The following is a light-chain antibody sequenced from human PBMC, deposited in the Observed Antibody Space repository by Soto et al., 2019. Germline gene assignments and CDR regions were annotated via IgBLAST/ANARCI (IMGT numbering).Light chain of an antibody. CDR3: QQYNSYLT. CDR2: DAS. CDR1: QSISSW. V-gene: IGKV1-5*01. J-gene: IGKJ4*01. Sequence: DIQMTQSPSTLSASLGDRVTITCRASQSISSWLAWYQQKPGKAPQLLIYDASSLESGVPSRFSGSGSGTEFTLTISSLQPDDFATYYCQQYNSYLTFGGGTKVEIK.